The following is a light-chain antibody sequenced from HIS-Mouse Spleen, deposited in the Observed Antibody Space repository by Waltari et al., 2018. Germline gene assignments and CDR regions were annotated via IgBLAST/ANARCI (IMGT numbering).Light chain of an antibody. V-gene: IGLV3-10*01. CDR2: EDS. J-gene: IGLJ2*01. CDR1: ALPKNY. Sequence: SYELTQPPSVSVSPGQTARITCSGDALPKNYAYWYQQKSGQAPVLVIYEDSKRPSGIPERVSGSSSGTMATLTISGAQVEDEADYYCYSTDSSGNHRVFGGGTNLTVL. CDR3: YSTDSSGNHRV.